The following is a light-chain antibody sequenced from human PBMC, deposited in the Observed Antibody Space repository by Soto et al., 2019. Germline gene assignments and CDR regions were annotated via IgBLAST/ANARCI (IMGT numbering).Light chain of an antibody. J-gene: IGLJ2*01. CDR3: NSYTNSSALV. Sequence: QSALTQPASVSGSPGQSITISCAGTRDDIGAYDYVSWYQQHPGNAPKLLVYEVTNRPSGVSDRFSGSKSGNTASLTISGLQAEDEADYYCNSYTNSSALVFGGGTKVTVL. V-gene: IGLV2-14*01. CDR1: RDDIGAYDY. CDR2: EVT.